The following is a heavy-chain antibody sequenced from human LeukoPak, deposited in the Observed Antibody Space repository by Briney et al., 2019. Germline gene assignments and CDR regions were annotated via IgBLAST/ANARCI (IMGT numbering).Heavy chain of an antibody. CDR1: GGTFSSYA. V-gene: IGHV1-2*02. D-gene: IGHD2-2*01. CDR2: INPNTGDT. CDR3: ARDARHCTRSSCYPFYFDS. Sequence: ASVKVSCKASGGTFSSYAISWVRQAPGQGLDWMGWINPNTGDTKYAQKFEGRVTMTRDTSISTVHMELSWLRSDDTAVYYCARDARHCTRSSCYPFYFDSWGQGTPVTVSS. J-gene: IGHJ4*02.